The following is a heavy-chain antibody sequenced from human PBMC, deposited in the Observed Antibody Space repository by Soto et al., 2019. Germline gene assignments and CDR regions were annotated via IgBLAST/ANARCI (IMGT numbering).Heavy chain of an antibody. CDR1: GYTFTSYG. V-gene: IGHV1-18*01. CDR2: ISAYNGNT. J-gene: IGHJ5*02. Sequence: QVQLVQSGAEVKKPGASVKVSCKASGYTFTSYGISWVRQAPGQGLEWMGWISAYNGNTNYAQKLQGRVTMTTDTPTSKAYMELMSLRSDDPAVYYCARDHYDYIWGSHRSRWFDPWGQGALVTVSS. CDR3: ARDHYDYIWGSHRSRWFDP. D-gene: IGHD3-16*02.